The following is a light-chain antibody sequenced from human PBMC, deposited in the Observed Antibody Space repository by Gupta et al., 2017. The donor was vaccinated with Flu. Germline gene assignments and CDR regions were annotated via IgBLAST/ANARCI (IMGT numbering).Light chain of an antibody. CDR2: DGD. J-gene: IGLJ1*01. V-gene: IGLV3-21*02. Sequence: ITCGGNVSGSKIFHWSRQHTAQAPLLVLYDGDDRTAGTAGRISGSNAGNTATLTISRVEGGDAADYYCQVWDSTNYYVFGGGTKVTVL. CDR1: VSGSKI. CDR3: QVWDSTNYYV.